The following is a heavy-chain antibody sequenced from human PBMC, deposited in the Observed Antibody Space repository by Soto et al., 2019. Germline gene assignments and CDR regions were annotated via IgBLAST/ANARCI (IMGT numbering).Heavy chain of an antibody. CDR1: GGSVTNSSYY. CDR2: VDYRGRS. CDR3: VSQRTTVPTQAYFDY. V-gene: IGHV4-39*01. Sequence: PSETLSLTCTVSGGSVTNSSYYWGWIRQSPGKGLEWIGSVDYRGRSYSKSSVKIRVTISVDTSKNRFSLSLNSVTASDTAVYFCVSQRTTVPTQAYFDYWGPGALVTVSS. D-gene: IGHD4-17*01. J-gene: IGHJ4*02.